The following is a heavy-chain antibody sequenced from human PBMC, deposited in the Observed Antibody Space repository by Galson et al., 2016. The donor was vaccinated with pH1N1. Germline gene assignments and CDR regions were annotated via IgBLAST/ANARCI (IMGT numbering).Heavy chain of an antibody. D-gene: IGHD5-12*01. CDR1: GFTFTSYA. CDR2: ILYDGTNE. V-gene: IGHV3-30*04. J-gene: IGHJ4*02. CDR3: ARDSEYSGHEGFH. Sequence: SLRLSCAASGFTFTSYAMRWVRQAPGKGLEWVAVILYDGTNEYYADSVKGRFTISRDKTQSTVYLQMNSPRTEDTAVYYCARDSEYSGHEGFHWAQGTLVIVSS.